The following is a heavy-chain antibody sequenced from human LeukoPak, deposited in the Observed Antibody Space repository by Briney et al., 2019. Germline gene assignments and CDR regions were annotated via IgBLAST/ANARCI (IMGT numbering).Heavy chain of an antibody. CDR1: GFTFSSYS. D-gene: IGHD1-26*01. Sequence: GGSLRLSCAASGFTFSSYSMNWVRQAPGKGLEWVSSISSSSSYIYYADSVKGRFTISRDNAKNSLYLQMNSLRAEDTAVYYCARCLGATRCAFDIWGQGIMVTVSS. V-gene: IGHV3-21*01. J-gene: IGHJ3*02. CDR3: ARCLGATRCAFDI. CDR2: ISSSSSYI.